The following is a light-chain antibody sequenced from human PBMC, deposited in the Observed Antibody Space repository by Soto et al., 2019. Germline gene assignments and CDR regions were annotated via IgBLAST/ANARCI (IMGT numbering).Light chain of an antibody. V-gene: IGKV3-20*01. CDR1: QSLTRN. CDR3: QQYDSTVWT. CDR2: AAS. J-gene: IGKJ1*01. Sequence: EIVMTQSPATLSVSPWERVTLSCRASQSLTRNLAWYQHKPGQSPRLLIYAASSRATGVPDRFSGSGSGTDFTLTIRRLEPEDFAVYYCQQYDSTVWTFGQGTKVDI.